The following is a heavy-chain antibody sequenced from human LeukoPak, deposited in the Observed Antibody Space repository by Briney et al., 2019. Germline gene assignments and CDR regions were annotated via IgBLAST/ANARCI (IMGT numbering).Heavy chain of an antibody. J-gene: IGHJ2*01. CDR1: GGTFSSYA. CDR2: IIPIFGTA. CDR3: ARFKDCGGDCYIHGYWYFDL. V-gene: IGHV1-69*01. D-gene: IGHD2-21*01. Sequence: SVKVSCKASGGTFSSYAISLVRQAPGQGLEWMGGIIPIFGTANYAQKFQGRVTITADESTSTAYMELSSLRSEDTAVYYCARFKDCGGDCYIHGYWYFDLWGRGTLVTVSS.